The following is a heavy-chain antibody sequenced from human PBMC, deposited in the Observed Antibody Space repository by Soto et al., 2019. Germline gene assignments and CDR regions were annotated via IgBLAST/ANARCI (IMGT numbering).Heavy chain of an antibody. V-gene: IGHV3-53*01. D-gene: IGHD6-13*01. CDR2: IYSGGST. Sequence: GGSLRLSCAASGFTVSSNYMSWVRQAPGKGLEWVSVIYSGGSTYYADSVKGRFTISRDNSKNTLYLQMNSLRAEDTAVYYCARGSSSYYYYGMDVWGQGTTVTVS. CDR1: GFTVSSNY. J-gene: IGHJ6*02. CDR3: ARGSSSYYYYGMDV.